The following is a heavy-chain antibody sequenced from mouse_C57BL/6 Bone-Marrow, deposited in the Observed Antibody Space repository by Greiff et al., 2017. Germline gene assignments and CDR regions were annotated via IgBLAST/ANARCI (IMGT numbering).Heavy chain of an antibody. CDR3: TTCSYDYPFAY. D-gene: IGHD2-4*01. J-gene: IGHJ3*01. Sequence: EVQLHQSGAELVRPGASVKLSCTASGFNFKDDYMNWVKQRHEQGLEWIGWLDPENGDTEYASKFQGKATLTADTSSNTAYLQLSSLTSDDTAVYYCTTCSYDYPFAYWGQGTLVTVSA. CDR2: LDPENGDT. V-gene: IGHV14-4*01. CDR1: GFNFKDDY.